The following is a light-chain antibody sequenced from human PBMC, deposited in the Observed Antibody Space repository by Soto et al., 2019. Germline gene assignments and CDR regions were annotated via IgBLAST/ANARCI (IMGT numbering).Light chain of an antibody. CDR2: GAS. Sequence: EVVMTQSPATVSVSPGERATLSCRASQSVSSNLAWYQQKPGQAPRLLIYGASTRATGTPARFSGSGSGTESTLTISSLQSEDFAVYYCQQYNSWPPYTFGQGTKLEIK. CDR1: QSVSSN. J-gene: IGKJ2*01. V-gene: IGKV3-15*01. CDR3: QQYNSWPPYT.